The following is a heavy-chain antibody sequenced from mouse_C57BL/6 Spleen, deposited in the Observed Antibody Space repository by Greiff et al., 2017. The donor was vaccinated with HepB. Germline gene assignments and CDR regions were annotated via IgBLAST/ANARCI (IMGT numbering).Heavy chain of an antibody. J-gene: IGHJ2*01. Sequence: VQLQQPGAELVRPGSSVKLSCKASGYTFTSYWMHWVKQRPIQGLEWIGNIDPSDSETHYNQKFKDKATLTVDKSSSTAYMQLSSLTSEDSAVYYCARSGYYYGSSLYYLDYWGKGTTLTVSS. D-gene: IGHD1-1*01. V-gene: IGHV1-52*01. CDR2: IDPSDSET. CDR1: GYTFTSYW. CDR3: ARSGYYYGSSLYYLDY.